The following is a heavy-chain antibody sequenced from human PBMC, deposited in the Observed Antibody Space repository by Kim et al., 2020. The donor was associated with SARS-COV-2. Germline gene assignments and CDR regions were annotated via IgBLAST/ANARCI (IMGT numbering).Heavy chain of an antibody. CDR3: VKGPAPYDSPAFDL. CDR2: ISDDGNRK. Sequence: GGSLRLSCAASGFTFSSYAMHWVRQAPGKGLEWVAIISDDGNRKYYADSVKGRFTVSRDNSKNTLDLQMNSLRPDDTAIYYCVKGPAPYDSPAFDLWGRG. CDR1: GFTFSSYA. V-gene: IGHV3-30*18. J-gene: IGHJ2*01. D-gene: IGHD3-22*01.